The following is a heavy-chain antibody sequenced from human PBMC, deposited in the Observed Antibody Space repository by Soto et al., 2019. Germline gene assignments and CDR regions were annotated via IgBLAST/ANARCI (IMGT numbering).Heavy chain of an antibody. J-gene: IGHJ3*02. Sequence: GGSLRLSCAASGFTFSSYAMSWVRQAPGKGLEWVSAISGRGGSTYYEDSVKGRFTISRDNSKNTLYLQMNSLRAEDTAVYYCAKDGRYWGSAFDIWGQGTMVTVSS. CDR2: ISGRGGST. D-gene: IGHD7-27*01. CDR3: AKDGRYWGSAFDI. V-gene: IGHV3-23*01. CDR1: GFTFSSYA.